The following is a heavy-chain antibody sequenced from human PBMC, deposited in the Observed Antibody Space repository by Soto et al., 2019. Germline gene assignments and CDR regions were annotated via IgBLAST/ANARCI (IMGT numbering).Heavy chain of an antibody. V-gene: IGHV4-39*02. Sequence: SETLSLTCTASGGSIKMGGYYWGWIRQPPGKGLEWLATIYYSGTTYYNPSLKSRLTISVDTSKNHFSLELSSATAADTAFYYCARLAYRDYSTWGQGTLVTVSS. CDR1: GGSIKMGGYY. D-gene: IGHD2-21*01. CDR3: ARLAYRDYST. J-gene: IGHJ4*02. CDR2: IYYSGTT.